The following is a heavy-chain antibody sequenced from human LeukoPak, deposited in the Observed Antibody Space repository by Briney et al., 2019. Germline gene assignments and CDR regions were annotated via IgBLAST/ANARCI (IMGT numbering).Heavy chain of an antibody. V-gene: IGHV3-23*01. CDR1: GFTFSSFA. J-gene: IGHJ5*02. Sequence: GGSLRLSCEASGFTFSSFAMTWVRQAPGKGLEWVSSITGSHGRTYNTDSVKGRYTISRDNSQNTLYLQMNSLRAEDTAVYYCTKDPNGDYVGAFDPWGQGTLVTVSS. CDR2: ITGSHGRT. D-gene: IGHD4-17*01. CDR3: TKDPNGDYVGAFDP.